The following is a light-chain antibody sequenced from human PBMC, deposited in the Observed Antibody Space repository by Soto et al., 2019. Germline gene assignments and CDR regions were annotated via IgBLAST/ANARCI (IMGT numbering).Light chain of an antibody. CDR3: QSYDSSLSGVL. Sequence: QSVLTQPPSVSGAPGQRVTISCTGSRSNIGAGYAVHWYQQLPGTAPKFLIHGNSNRPSGVPDRFSGSKSGTSASLAITGLQAEDEVDYYCQSYDSSLSGVLFGGGTKLTVL. J-gene: IGLJ2*01. CDR1: RSNIGAGYA. CDR2: GNS. V-gene: IGLV1-40*01.